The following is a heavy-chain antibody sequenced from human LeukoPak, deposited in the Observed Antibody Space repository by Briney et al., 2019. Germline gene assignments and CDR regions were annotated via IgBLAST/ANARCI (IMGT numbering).Heavy chain of an antibody. D-gene: IGHD6-13*01. J-gene: IGHJ5*02. CDR2: IYTSGST. CDR3: ARRTSSWYILRPNPYNWFDP. V-gene: IGHV4-61*02. Sequence: PSETLSLTCTVSGGSISSGSYYWSWIRQPAGKGLEWIGRIYTSGSTNYNPSLKSRVTISVDTSKNQFSLKLSSVTAADTAVYYCARRTSSWYILRPNPYNWFDPWGQGTLVTVSS. CDR1: GGSISSGSYY.